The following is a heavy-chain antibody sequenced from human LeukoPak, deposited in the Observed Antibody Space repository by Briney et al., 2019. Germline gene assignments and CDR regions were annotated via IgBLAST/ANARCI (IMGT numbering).Heavy chain of an antibody. D-gene: IGHD1-14*01. CDR2: ISYDGSNK. Sequence: PGGSLRLSCAASGFTFSSYAMHWVRQAPGKGLEWVAVISYDGSNKYYADSVKGRFTISRDNSKNTLYLQMNSLRAEDTALYYCAKDRQLPKEPIVYWGQGTLVTVSS. CDR3: AKDRQLPKEPIVY. J-gene: IGHJ4*02. CDR1: GFTFSSYA. V-gene: IGHV3-30*04.